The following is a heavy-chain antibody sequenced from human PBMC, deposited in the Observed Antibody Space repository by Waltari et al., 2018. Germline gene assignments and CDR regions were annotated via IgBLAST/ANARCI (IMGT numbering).Heavy chain of an antibody. Sequence: DVQLVASWGGLCQPGGSLRLSWVGSVFDISNFLRSGARQAPGKGLEWVANIKKDGSEIHYEDSVKGRSTSSRDNAKKSVYLQMNSLRVEDTAVYFCVRVGEENSNSQYRWFDAWGQGSLVTVSS. CDR1: VFDISNFL. V-gene: IGHV3-7*01. J-gene: IGHJ5*02. CDR3: VRVGEENSNSQYRWFDA. CDR2: IKKDGSEI. D-gene: IGHD3-16*02.